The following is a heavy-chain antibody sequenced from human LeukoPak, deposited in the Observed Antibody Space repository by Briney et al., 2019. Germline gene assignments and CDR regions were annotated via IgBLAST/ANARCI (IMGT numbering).Heavy chain of an antibody. D-gene: IGHD2-21*02. V-gene: IGHV5-10-1*01. CDR1: GYSFTSYW. CDR2: IDPSDSYT. CDR3: ARLVVTAIPYYGMDV. J-gene: IGHJ6*02. Sequence: GESLKISCKGSGYSFTSYWISWVRQMPGKGLEWMGRIDPSDSYTNYSPPFQGHVTISADKSISTAYLQWSSLKASDTAMYYCARLVVTAIPYYGMDVWGQGSTVTVSS.